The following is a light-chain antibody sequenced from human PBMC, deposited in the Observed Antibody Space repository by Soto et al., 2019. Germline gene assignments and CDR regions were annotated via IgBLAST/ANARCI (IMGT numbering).Light chain of an antibody. J-gene: IGKJ4*01. CDR1: QSISSD. CDR2: AAT. V-gene: IGKV1-39*01. CDR3: QQSYSTPRT. Sequence: DIQMTQSPSSLSASVGDRVTIPCRASQSISSDLNWYKHKPGKAPKVLIYAATSLQSGVPSRFSGSGSGTDFTLTISSLQPEDFATYYCQQSYSTPRTFGGGTKVEIK.